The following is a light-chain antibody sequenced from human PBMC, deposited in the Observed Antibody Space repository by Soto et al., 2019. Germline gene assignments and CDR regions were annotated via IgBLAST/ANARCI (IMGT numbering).Light chain of an antibody. Sequence: QSVLTQPPSTSGTPVQRVTISCSGSSTNVGINPVNWYQQFPGTAPRLLIYTNDQRPSGVPGRFSGSKSGTSASLDISGLQSEDEADYYCAAWDDSLYGLVFGGGTKLTVL. CDR1: STNVGINP. V-gene: IGLV1-44*01. CDR2: TND. CDR3: AAWDDSLYGLV. J-gene: IGLJ2*01.